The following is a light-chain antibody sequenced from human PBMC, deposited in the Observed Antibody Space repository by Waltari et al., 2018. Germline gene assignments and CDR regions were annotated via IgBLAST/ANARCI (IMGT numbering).Light chain of an antibody. CDR2: QDT. CDR1: KLGDKY. J-gene: IGLJ2*01. V-gene: IGLV3-1*01. Sequence: SYELTQPPSVSVSPGQTATITCSGDKLGDKYACWYQQRPGQSPTLVIYQDTKRPSGIPEQLSGSNSGNTATLTISGAQAMDEADYYCQAWDSNTVVFGGGTKLTVL. CDR3: QAWDSNTVV.